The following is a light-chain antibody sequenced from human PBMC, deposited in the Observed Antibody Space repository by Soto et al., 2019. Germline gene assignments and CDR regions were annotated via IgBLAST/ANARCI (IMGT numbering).Light chain of an antibody. CDR2: KAS. V-gene: IGKV1-5*03. CDR1: QSISSW. Sequence: DIQMTQSPSTLSASVGDRVIITCRASQSISSWLAWYQQKPGKAPKLLIYKASILASGVPSRFSGSGSGTESTLTIINLQPDDFSTYYCQQYSDYPWTFGQGNKMEI. CDR3: QQYSDYPWT. J-gene: IGKJ1*01.